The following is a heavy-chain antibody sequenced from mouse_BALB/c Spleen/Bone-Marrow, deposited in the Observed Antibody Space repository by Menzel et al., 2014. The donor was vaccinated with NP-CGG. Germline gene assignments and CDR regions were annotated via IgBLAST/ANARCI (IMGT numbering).Heavy chain of an antibody. CDR3: ARNGDYDLFPY. J-gene: IGHJ3*01. Sequence: EVQVQQSGPELVKPGASVKMSCKSSGYTFTSNVMHWVKQKPGQGLEWIGHINPYNDGTKYNENFKGKATLTSDKSSSTAYMELNSQATEVSAVFYCARNGDYDLFPYWGQGTLVTVSA. CDR2: INPYNDGT. CDR1: GYTFTSNV. V-gene: IGHV1-14*01. D-gene: IGHD2-4*01.